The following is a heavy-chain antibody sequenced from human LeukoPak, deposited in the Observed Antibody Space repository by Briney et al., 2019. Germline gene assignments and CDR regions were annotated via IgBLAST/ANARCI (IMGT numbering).Heavy chain of an antibody. J-gene: IGHJ5*02. Sequence: PSETLSLTCIVSGYSISNSYYWGWIRQPPGKGLEWIGSIYHSGNTYYNPSLKSRVTISIDTSKNQFSLKVSSVSAADTAVYYCARAYSSSWYWNWFDPWGQGTLVTVSS. CDR2: IYHSGNT. D-gene: IGHD6-13*01. CDR1: GYSISNSYY. CDR3: ARAYSSSWYWNWFDP. V-gene: IGHV4-38-2*02.